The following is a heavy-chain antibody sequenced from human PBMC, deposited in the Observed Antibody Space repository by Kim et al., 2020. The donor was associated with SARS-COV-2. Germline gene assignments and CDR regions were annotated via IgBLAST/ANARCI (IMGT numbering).Heavy chain of an antibody. J-gene: IGHJ5*02. Sequence: SETLSLTCTVSGGSVSSGSYYWSWIRQPPGKGLEWIGYIYYSGSTNYNPSLKSRVTISVDTSKNQFSLKLSSVTAADTAVYYCARGRIAAPDSNWFDPWGQGTLVTVSS. CDR3: ARGRIAAPDSNWFDP. CDR2: IYYSGST. V-gene: IGHV4-61*01. CDR1: GGSVSSGSYY. D-gene: IGHD6-6*01.